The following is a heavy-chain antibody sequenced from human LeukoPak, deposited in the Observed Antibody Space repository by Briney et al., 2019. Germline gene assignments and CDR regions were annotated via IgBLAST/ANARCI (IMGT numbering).Heavy chain of an antibody. CDR1: GFTVSSNY. V-gene: IGHV3-53*01. J-gene: IGHJ4*02. CDR3: AKGGTQQYSTVDY. D-gene: IGHD6-6*01. CDR2: IYSGGST. Sequence: GGSLRLSCAASGFTVSSNYMSWVRQAPGKGLEWVSVIYSGGSTYYADSVKGRFSISRDNSKNTLYLQMNSLRAEDTAVYYCAKGGTQQYSTVDYWGQGTLVTVSS.